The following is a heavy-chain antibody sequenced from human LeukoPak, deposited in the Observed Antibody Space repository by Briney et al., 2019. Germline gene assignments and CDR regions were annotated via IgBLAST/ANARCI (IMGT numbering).Heavy chain of an antibody. D-gene: IGHD3-10*01. CDR2: IRYDGSNK. J-gene: IGHJ4*02. CDR1: GFTFSSYG. V-gene: IGHV3-30*02. Sequence: GGSLRLSCAASGFTFSSYGMHWVRQAPGKGLGWVAFIRYDGSNKYYADSVKGRFTISRDNSKNTLYLQMNSLRAEDTAVYYCAKDWGPWAMVRGVADYWGQGTLVTVSS. CDR3: AKDWGPWAMVRGVADY.